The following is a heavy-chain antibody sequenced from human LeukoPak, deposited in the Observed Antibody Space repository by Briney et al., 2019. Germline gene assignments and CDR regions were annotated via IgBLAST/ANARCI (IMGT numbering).Heavy chain of an antibody. CDR2: ISGSGGST. CDR3: AKDGGSYPNGYYYGMDV. D-gene: IGHD1-26*01. J-gene: IGHJ6*02. V-gene: IGHV3-23*01. Sequence: AISGSGGSTYYADSVKGRFTISRDNSKNTLYLQMNSLRAEDTAVYYCAKDGGSYPNGYYYGMDVWGQGTTVTVSS.